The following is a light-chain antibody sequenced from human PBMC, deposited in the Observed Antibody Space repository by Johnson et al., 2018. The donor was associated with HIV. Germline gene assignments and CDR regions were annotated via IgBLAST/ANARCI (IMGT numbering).Light chain of an antibody. V-gene: IGLV1-51*02. CDR2: ENN. J-gene: IGLJ1*01. CDR1: SSNIGNND. CDR3: GTWDSSLSAGV. Sequence: QSVLTQPPSLSATPGQKVTISCSGSSSNIGNNDVSWYQQLPGTAPKLLIYENNKRPSGIPDRFSGSKSGTSATLGITGLQTGDEADYYCGTWDSSLSAGVFGTGTKVTVL.